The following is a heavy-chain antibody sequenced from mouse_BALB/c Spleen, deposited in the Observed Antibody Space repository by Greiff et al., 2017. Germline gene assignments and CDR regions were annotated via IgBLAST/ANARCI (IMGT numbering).Heavy chain of an antibody. J-gene: IGHJ3*01. V-gene: IGHV3-2*02. CDR2: ISYSGST. CDR1: GYSITSDYA. Sequence: DVKLQESGPGLVKPSQSLSLTCTVTGYSITSDYAWNWIRQFPGNKLEWMGYISYSGSTSYNPSLKSRISITRDTSKNQFFLQLNSVTTEDTATYYCARMVYRYDETWFAYWGQGTLVTVSA. CDR3: ARMVYRYDETWFAY. D-gene: IGHD2-14*01.